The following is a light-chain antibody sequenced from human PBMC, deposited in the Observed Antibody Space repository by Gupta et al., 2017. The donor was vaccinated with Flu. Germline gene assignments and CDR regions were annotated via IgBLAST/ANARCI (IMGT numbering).Light chain of an antibody. CDR3: MQTLQTQLT. Sequence: ISCRSSQSLLHNNGNNYLDWYLQKPGRSPQLLIYLGSTRASGVPDRFSGSGSGTDFTLKISRVEAEDVGVYFCMQTLQTQLTFGGGTKVEIK. V-gene: IGKV2-28*01. CDR1: QSLLHNNGNNY. CDR2: LGS. J-gene: IGKJ4*01.